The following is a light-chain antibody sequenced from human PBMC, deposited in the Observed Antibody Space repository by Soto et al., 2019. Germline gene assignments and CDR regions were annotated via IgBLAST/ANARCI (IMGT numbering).Light chain of an antibody. CDR2: LNSDGSH. V-gene: IGLV4-69*01. J-gene: IGLJ2*01. CDR1: SGHSNYA. CDR3: QTWGSGIVV. Sequence: QSVLTQSPSASASLGASVKLTCTLSSGHSNYAIAWHQQQSEKGPRYLMNLNSDGSHSKGDGIPDRFSGSSSGAERYLTISSLQSEDEADYYRQTWGSGIVVFGGGTKLTVL.